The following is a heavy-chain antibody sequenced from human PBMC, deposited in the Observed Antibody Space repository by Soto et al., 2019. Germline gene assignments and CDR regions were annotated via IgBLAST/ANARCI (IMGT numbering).Heavy chain of an antibody. CDR1: GGTFSSYA. Sequence: SVKVSCKASGGTFSSYAISWVRQAPGQGLEWMGGIIPIFGTANYAQKFQGRVTITADESTSTAYMELSSLRSEDTAVYYCAGRLDKYYYYYYGMDVWGQGTTVTVSS. CDR2: IIPIFGTA. V-gene: IGHV1-69*13. CDR3: AGRLDKYYYYYYGMDV. J-gene: IGHJ6*02. D-gene: IGHD1-26*01.